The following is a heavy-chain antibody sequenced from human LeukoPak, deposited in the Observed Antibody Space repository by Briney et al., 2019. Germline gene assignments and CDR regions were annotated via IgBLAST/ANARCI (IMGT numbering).Heavy chain of an antibody. CDR1: GFPFSNYA. J-gene: IGHJ5*02. Sequence: GGSLRLSCSASGFPFSNYAIHWVRQAPGKGLQYFSATSTNGGSTYYADSVKGRFTISRDNSKNTLYLQMSSLRAEDTAVYYCVRGDRWFDPWGQGTLVTVSS. CDR3: VRGDRWFDP. D-gene: IGHD2-21*01. V-gene: IGHV3-64D*06. CDR2: TSTNGGST.